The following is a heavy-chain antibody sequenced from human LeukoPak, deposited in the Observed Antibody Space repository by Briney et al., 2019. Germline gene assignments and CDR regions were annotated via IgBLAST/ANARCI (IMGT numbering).Heavy chain of an antibody. CDR1: GFTFSNAW. V-gene: IGHV3-15*01. J-gene: IGHJ4*02. Sequence: GGSLRLSCAASGFTFSNAWMSWVRQAPGKGLEWVGRIKSKTDGGTTDYAAPVKGRFTISRDDSKNTLYLQMKSLKIEDTAVYYCTTVHQWELQLIDYWGQGTLVTVSS. CDR2: IKSKTDGGTT. CDR3: TTVHQWELQLIDY. D-gene: IGHD1-26*01.